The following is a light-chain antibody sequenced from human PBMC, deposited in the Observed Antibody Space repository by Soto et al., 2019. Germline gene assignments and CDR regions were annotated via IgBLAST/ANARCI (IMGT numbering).Light chain of an antibody. J-gene: IGKJ4*01. CDR3: QKYYNLLALT. CDR1: QYISHY. V-gene: IGKV1-33*01. Sequence: DIQMTQSPSSLSASVGDRVTITCQSRQYISHYLNWYQQKPGKARKLLIYDASNLETGVPSRFSGSGSGTDCTFTISSLQPEDIATYYCQKYYNLLALTFGGGTKVKIK. CDR2: DAS.